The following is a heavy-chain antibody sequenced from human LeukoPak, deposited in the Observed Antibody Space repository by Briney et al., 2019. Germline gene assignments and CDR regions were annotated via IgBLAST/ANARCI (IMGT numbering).Heavy chain of an antibody. CDR1: GDTFIIND. CDR2: MNPNSGNT. CDR3: ARVTAAGTWTFDI. V-gene: IGHV1-8*02. J-gene: IGHJ3*02. Sequence: ASVKVSCKASGDTFIINDINLVRQATGQALEWMGWMNPNSGNTGYAQKFQGRVTMTRNISITTAYMELTDLRSEDTAVYYCARVTAAGTWTFDIWGQGTTVTVSS. D-gene: IGHD6-13*01.